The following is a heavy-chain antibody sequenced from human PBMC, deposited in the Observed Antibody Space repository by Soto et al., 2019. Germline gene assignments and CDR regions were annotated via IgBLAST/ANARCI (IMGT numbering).Heavy chain of an antibody. CDR1: GFTFSSYG. CDR2: IWYDGSYS. V-gene: IGHV3-33*01. CDR3: AREADAFDF. Sequence: QVQLVESGGGVVQPGRSLRLSCSASGFTFSSYGMHWVRQAPGKGLEWVAVIWYDGSYSYQADSVRGRFTFSRDNSKNTVYVQMNDLRPEDTAVYYCAREADAFDFWGQGTMVIVSS. J-gene: IGHJ3*01.